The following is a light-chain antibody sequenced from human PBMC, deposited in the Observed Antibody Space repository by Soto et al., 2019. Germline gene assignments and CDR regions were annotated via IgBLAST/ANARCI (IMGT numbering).Light chain of an antibody. CDR1: QSISSK. CDR3: QHYNDWRWT. J-gene: IGKJ1*01. Sequence: EIVMTQSPATLSVSPGEGATLSCRASQSISSKLAWYQQKPGQAPRLLIYAASTRATGVPARLSGSGSGTEFTLTISSLQSEDLAVYYCQHYNDWRWTFGQGTKVEIK. V-gene: IGKV3-15*01. CDR2: AAS.